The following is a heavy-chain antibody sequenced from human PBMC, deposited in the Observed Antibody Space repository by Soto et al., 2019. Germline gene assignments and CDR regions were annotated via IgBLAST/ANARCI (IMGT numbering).Heavy chain of an antibody. CDR3: ARASYGSGSYYFQYGMDV. D-gene: IGHD3-10*01. J-gene: IGHJ6*02. CDR2: IKQDGSEK. CDR1: GFTFSSYW. V-gene: IGHV3-7*05. Sequence: GGSLRLSCAASGFTFSSYWMSWVRQAPGKGLEWVANIKQDGSEKYYVDSVKGRFTISRDNAKNSLYLQMNSLRAEDTAMYYCARASYGSGSYYFQYGMDVWGQGTTVTVSS.